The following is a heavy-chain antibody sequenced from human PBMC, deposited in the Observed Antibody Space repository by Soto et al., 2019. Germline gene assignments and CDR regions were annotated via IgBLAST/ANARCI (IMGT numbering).Heavy chain of an antibody. Sequence: PGESLKISCKGSGYSFTSYWIGWVRQMPGKGLEWMGIIYPGDSDTRYSPSFQGQVTISADKSISTAYLQWSSLKASDTAMYYCARHRVLRFLEWSDGLDVRGQGTTVTVSS. J-gene: IGHJ6*02. CDR3: ARHRVLRFLEWSDGLDV. V-gene: IGHV5-51*01. CDR2: IYPGDSDT. D-gene: IGHD3-3*01. CDR1: GYSFTSYW.